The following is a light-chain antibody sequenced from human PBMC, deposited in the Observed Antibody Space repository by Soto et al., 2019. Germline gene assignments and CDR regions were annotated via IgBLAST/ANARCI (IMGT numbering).Light chain of an antibody. V-gene: IGKV1-33*01. CDR2: DAS. CDR3: QQYDNLQWT. J-gene: IGKJ1*01. CDR1: QDISNY. Sequence: IQMTQSPSSLSASVGDRVTITCQASQDISNYLNWYQQRPGKAPKLLIYDASNLETGVPSRFSGSGSGTDFTFTISSLQPEDIATYYCQQYDNLQWTFGQGTKVDIK.